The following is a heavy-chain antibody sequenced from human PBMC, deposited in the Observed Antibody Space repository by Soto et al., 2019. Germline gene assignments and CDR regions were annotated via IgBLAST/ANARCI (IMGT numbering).Heavy chain of an antibody. CDR2: INPSGGST. D-gene: IGHD3-3*01. CDR1: GYTFTSYY. CDR3: ARSLRATIFGVRGWFDP. J-gene: IGHJ5*02. Sequence: QLQLVQSGAEVKKPGASVKVSCKASGYTFTSYYMHWVRQAPGQGLEWMGIINPSGGSTSYAQKFQGRVTMTRDTSTSTVYMELSSLRSEDTAVYYCARSLRATIFGVRGWFDPWGKGTLVTVSS. V-gene: IGHV1-46*01.